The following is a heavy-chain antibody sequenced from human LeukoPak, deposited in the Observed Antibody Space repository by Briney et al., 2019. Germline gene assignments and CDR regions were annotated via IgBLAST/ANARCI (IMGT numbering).Heavy chain of an antibody. J-gene: IGHJ4*02. CDR1: GGTFSSYA. D-gene: IGHD6-19*01. Sequence: ASVKVSCKASGGTFSSYAISWVRQAPGRGLEWMGRIIPILGIANYAQKFQGRVTITADKSTSTAYMELSSLRSEDTAVYYCASGATYSSGWYSSMVYWGQGTLVTVSS. V-gene: IGHV1-69*04. CDR3: ASGATYSSGWYSSMVY. CDR2: IIPILGIA.